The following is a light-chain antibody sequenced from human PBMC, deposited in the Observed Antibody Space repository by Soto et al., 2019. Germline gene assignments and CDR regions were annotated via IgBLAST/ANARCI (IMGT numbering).Light chain of an antibody. J-gene: IGKJ5*01. V-gene: IGKV1-5*01. Sequence: RLTQSPSSLSASVGDTVTISCRASQDISTYLAWYQQKPGKAPTLLIFGASSLHNGVPPRFAGSGSGSAFTLTIIRLQPDAFATCNSQHHTPYSGSFGQGTRV. CDR3: QHHTPYSGS. CDR1: QDISTY. CDR2: GAS.